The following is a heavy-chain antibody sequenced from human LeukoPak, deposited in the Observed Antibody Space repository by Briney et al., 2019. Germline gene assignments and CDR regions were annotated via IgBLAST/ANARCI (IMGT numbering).Heavy chain of an antibody. CDR3: AKDCGWLHFCS. V-gene: IGHV3-23*01. D-gene: IGHD5-24*01. Sequence: GGSLRLSCAASGFTFTNYAMTWVRQAPGKGLEWVSAISGSGGNTYYADSVKGRFTIPRDNSKNTLFLQMNSLRAEDTAIYYCAKDCGWLHFCSWGQGTLVTVSS. CDR2: ISGSGGNT. J-gene: IGHJ5*02. CDR1: GFTFTNYA.